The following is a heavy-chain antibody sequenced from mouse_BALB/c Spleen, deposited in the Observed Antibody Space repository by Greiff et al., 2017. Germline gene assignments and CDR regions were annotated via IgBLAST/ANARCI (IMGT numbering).Heavy chain of an antibody. CDR3: ARELLRAMDY. Sequence: QVQLKESGPGLVAPSQCLSISCTASGFSLTSYGVYWVRQPPGKGLEWLGVIWAGGSTNYNSALRSRLSSSKDNSKSHVFLIMNSLQTDDTAMYYGARELLRAMDYWGQGTSVTVSS. D-gene: IGHD1-1*01. CDR1: GFSLTSYG. J-gene: IGHJ4*01. V-gene: IGHV2-9*02. CDR2: IWAGGST.